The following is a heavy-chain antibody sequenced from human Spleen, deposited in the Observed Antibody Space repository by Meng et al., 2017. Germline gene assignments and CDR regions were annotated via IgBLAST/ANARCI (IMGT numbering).Heavy chain of an antibody. CDR1: GYSISSCCY. CDR3: ARVYGDYDDYFDY. Sequence: SETLSLTCAVSGYSISSCCYWGWVRQPPGKGLEWIGSIFHSGTTYYNPSLESRVTVSVDTSKNHFSLKLSSVTAADMAVYYCARVYGDYDDYFDYWGQGTLVTVSS. V-gene: IGHV4-38-2*01. D-gene: IGHD4-17*01. J-gene: IGHJ4*02. CDR2: IFHSGTT.